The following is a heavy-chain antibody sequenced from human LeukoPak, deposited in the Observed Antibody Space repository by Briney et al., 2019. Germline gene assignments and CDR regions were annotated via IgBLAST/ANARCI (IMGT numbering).Heavy chain of an antibody. CDR1: GFTFSSYA. Sequence: GSLRLSCAASGFTFSSYAMSWVRQAPGKGLEWVSSIIGTGGSSTYYADSVKGRFTISRDNSKNTLYLQMNSLRAEDTALYYCAKGRGSSYYDAFDLWGQGTMVTVSS. V-gene: IGHV3-23*01. J-gene: IGHJ3*01. CDR2: IIGTGGSST. D-gene: IGHD1-26*01. CDR3: AKGRGSSYYDAFDL.